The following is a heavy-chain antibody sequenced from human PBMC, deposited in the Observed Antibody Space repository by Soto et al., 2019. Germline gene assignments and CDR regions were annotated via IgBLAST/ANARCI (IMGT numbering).Heavy chain of an antibody. CDR1: GNSISSVDYF. D-gene: IGHD2-15*01. J-gene: IGHJ5*01. CDR3: ARGRYCLTGRCFPNWFDS. V-gene: IGHV4-30-4*01. CDR2: IYKSATT. Sequence: SETLSLTCSVSGNSISSVDYFWAWIRQPPGQALEYIGYIYKSATTYYNPSFESRVAISLDTSKSQFSLNVTSVTAADTAVYFCARGRYCLTGRCFPNWFDSWGQGTLVTVSS.